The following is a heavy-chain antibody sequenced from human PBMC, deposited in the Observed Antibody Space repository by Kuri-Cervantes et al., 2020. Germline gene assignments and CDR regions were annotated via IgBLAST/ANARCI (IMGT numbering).Heavy chain of an antibody. V-gene: IGHV2-5*02. J-gene: IGHJ3*02. CDR1: GFSLSTSGVG. CDR3: AHRRLYSSSSGGAFDI. Sequence: FGPTLVKPTQTLTLTCTFSGFSLSTSGVGVGWIRQPPGKALEWLALIYWDDDKRYSPSLKSRLTITKDTSKNQVVLTMTNMDPVDTATYYCAHRRLYSSSSGGAFDIWGQGTMVTVSS. CDR2: IYWDDDK. D-gene: IGHD6-6*01.